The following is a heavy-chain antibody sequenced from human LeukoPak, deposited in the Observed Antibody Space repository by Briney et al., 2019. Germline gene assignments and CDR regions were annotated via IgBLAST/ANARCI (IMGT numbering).Heavy chain of an antibody. CDR3: ARAKKSVAGFFDY. J-gene: IGHJ4*02. Sequence: PSETLSLTCTVSDDSITTYYWSWVRQPPGQGLEWMGNIFYRGSTNYNPSLKSRVSISIDTSKNQLSLKLSSVTAADTAVYYCARAKKSVAGFFDYWGQGSLVIVSS. D-gene: IGHD6-19*01. CDR2: IFYRGST. CDR1: DDSITTYY. V-gene: IGHV4-59*01.